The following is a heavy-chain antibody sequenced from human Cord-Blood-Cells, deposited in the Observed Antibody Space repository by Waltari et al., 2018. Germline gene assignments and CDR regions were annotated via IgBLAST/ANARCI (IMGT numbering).Heavy chain of an antibody. CDR2: MNPSSGNT. J-gene: IGHJ4*02. CDR3: AGRTYSSSWYGY. D-gene: IGHD6-13*01. CDR1: GYTFTSYD. V-gene: IGHV1-8*03. Sequence: QVQLVQSGAEVKKPGASVKVSCKASGYTFTSYDINWVRQAIGQGLEWMGWMNPSSGNTGYAQKFQGRVTITNNTNISTAYKELSSLGSDDAAVYYGAGRTYSSSWYGYWGQGTLVTVSS.